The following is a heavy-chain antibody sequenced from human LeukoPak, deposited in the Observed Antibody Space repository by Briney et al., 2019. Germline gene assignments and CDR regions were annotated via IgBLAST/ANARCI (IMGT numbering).Heavy chain of an antibody. CDR1: GYTFTSFG. D-gene: IGHD3-22*01. CDR3: ARLGDGYYYDSSGYPPDY. J-gene: IGHJ4*02. Sequence: ASVKVSCKASGYTFTSFGMSWVRQAPGQGLEWMGWISAYNGNTNYAQKLQGRVTMTTDTSTSTAYMELRSLRSDDTAVYYCARLGDGYYYDSSGYPPDYWGQGTLVTVSS. V-gene: IGHV1-18*01. CDR2: ISAYNGNT.